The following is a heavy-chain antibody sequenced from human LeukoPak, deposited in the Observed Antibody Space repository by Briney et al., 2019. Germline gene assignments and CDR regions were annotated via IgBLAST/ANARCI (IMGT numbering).Heavy chain of an antibody. J-gene: IGHJ4*02. CDR2: ISSSSSYI. Sequence: GGSLRLSCAASGFTFSNYNINWVRQAPGKGLEWVSSISSSSSYIYYADSVKGRFTISRDNAKNSLYLQINSLRAEDTAVYYCARDRYFDYWGPGNLLIVSS. CDR3: ARDRYFDY. CDR1: GFTFSNYN. V-gene: IGHV3-21*01.